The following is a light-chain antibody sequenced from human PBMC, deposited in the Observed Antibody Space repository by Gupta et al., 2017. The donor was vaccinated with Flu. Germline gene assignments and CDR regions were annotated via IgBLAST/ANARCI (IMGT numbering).Light chain of an antibody. V-gene: IGLV1-40*03. CDR1: RSNIGADYP. Sequence: QPVLTQPPSVSGAPGQRVIIPCTGTRSNIGADYPVHWYQQFPGAAPRLLIYADNTRPAGVPDRFSGSKSGAAASLAITEPQAEDDAYYYCHYFDRSFQGVFGGGTKLTVL. CDR3: HYFDRSFQGV. CDR2: ADN. J-gene: IGLJ3*02.